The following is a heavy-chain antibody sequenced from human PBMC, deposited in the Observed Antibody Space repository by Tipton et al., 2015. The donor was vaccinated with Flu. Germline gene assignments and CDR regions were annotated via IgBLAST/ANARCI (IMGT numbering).Heavy chain of an antibody. Sequence: SGVTFSNAMSWVRQAPGKGLEWISTISTNGGSTWYADSVKGRFTISRDISKNTLYLQMNSLRAEDTAVYYCAKDRSTGWPLDFDYWGQGTLVTVSS. CDR2: ISTNGGST. D-gene: IGHD2-8*02. J-gene: IGHJ4*02. CDR3: AKDRSTGWPLDFDY. CDR1: GVTFSNA. V-gene: IGHV3-23*01.